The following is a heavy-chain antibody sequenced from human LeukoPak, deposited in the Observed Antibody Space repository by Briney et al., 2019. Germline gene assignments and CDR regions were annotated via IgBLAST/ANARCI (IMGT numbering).Heavy chain of an antibody. D-gene: IGHD1-1*01. J-gene: IGHJ4*02. V-gene: IGHV1-2*02. CDR3: ARGTTGTTLLDY. Sequence: PGGSLRLSCAASGFTFSSYAMHWVRQAPGKGLEWVGWINPNSGGTNYAQKFQGRVTMTRDTSISTAYMELSRLRSDDTAVYYCARGTTGTTLLDYWGQGTLVTVSS. CDR1: GFTFSSYA. CDR2: INPNSGGT.